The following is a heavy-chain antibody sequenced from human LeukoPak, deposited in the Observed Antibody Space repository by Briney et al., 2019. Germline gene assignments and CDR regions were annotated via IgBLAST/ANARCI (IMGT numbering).Heavy chain of an antibody. J-gene: IGHJ3*01. CDR2: TYYRSNWYN. CDR1: VDSVSSNSAA. D-gene: IGHD6-19*01. Sequence: SQTDSLTCAISVDSVSSNSAAWNWIRQSPSRGLEWLGRTYYRSNWYNDYVAFVRSRITVNPDTSKHQFSLQLNSVTPEDTAIYYCAREVAGTWSFDVWGQGTVVTVSS. CDR3: AREVAGTWSFDV. V-gene: IGHV6-1*01.